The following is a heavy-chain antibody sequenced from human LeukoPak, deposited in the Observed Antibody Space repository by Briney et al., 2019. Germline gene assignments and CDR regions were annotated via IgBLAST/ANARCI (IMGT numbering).Heavy chain of an antibody. D-gene: IGHD1-26*01. J-gene: IGHJ4*02. V-gene: IGHV4-30-2*01. CDR1: GGSISSGGYY. Sequence: KSSETLSLTCTVSGGSISSGGYYWSWIRQPPGKGLEWIGYIYHSGSTYYNPSLKSRVTISVDRSKNQFSLKLSSVTAADTAVYYCARDPMGTTYDKDDFDYWSQGTLVTVSS. CDR2: IYHSGST. CDR3: ARDPMGTTYDKDDFDY.